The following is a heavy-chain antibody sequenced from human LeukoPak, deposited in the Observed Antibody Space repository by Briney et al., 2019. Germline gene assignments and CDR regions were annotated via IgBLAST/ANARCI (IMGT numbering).Heavy chain of an antibody. CDR3: AAHDYDFWSRYSPYYMDV. J-gene: IGHJ6*03. CDR1: GGSISSYY. Sequence: SETLSLTCTVSGGSISSYYWSWIRQPPGKGLEWIGYIYTSGSTNYNPSLKSRVTISVDTSKNQFSLKLSSVTAADTAVYYCAAHDYDFWSRYSPYYMDVWGKGTTVTVSS. CDR2: IYTSGST. V-gene: IGHV4-4*09. D-gene: IGHD3-3*01.